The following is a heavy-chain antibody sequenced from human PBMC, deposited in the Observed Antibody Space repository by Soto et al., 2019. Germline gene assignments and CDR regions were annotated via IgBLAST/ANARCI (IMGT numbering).Heavy chain of an antibody. CDR3: VRMGVSTGMDV. J-gene: IGHJ6*02. CDR2: IDWDNDK. Sequence: SGPTLVNPTQTLTLTCTFSGFSLNTNKMRVSWIRQPPGKALEWLARIDWDNDKFYSTSLKTRLTISKDTSKNQVVLTMTKMDPVDTATYYCVRMGVSTGMDVWGQGTTVTVSS. V-gene: IGHV2-70*04. CDR1: GFSLNTNKMR. D-gene: IGHD3-16*01.